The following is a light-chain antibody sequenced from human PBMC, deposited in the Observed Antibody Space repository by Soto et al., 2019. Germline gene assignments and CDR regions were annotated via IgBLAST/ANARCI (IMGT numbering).Light chain of an antibody. J-gene: IGLJ1*01. V-gene: IGLV2-14*01. Sequence: QSALTQPASVSGSPGQWITISCTGSSSDVGGYNYVSWYQQHPGKVPKLIIYDVNNRPSGVSNRFSGSKSGNTASLTISGLQAEDEADYYCSSYTSTYTYVFGTGTKVTVL. CDR1: SSDVGGYNY. CDR3: SSYTSTYTYV. CDR2: DVN.